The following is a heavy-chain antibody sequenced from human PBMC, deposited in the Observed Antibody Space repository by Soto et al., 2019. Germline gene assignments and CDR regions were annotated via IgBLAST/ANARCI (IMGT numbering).Heavy chain of an antibody. V-gene: IGHV1-2*02. D-gene: IGHD2-2*01. Sequence: ASVKVSCKASGYPFTGYYMHWLRQARGQGLEWMGWINPNSGGTNYAQKFQGRVTMTRDTSISTAYMELSRLRSHDTAVYYCASDIVVVTAAALGSYYYYYGMDVWGQGTTVTVSS. CDR1: GYPFTGYY. J-gene: IGHJ6*02. CDR2: INPNSGGT. CDR3: ASDIVVVTAAALGSYYYYYGMDV.